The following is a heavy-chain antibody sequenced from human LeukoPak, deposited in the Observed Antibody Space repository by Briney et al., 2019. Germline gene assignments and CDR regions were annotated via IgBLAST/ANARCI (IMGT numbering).Heavy chain of an antibody. CDR3: ARIPYGDRGDFCDS. CDR1: GFSLTTSGMR. J-gene: IGHJ4*02. CDR2: IDWNDAK. D-gene: IGHD4-17*01. Sequence: SGPALVKPTQTLTLTCTFSGFSLTTSGMRVSWIRQPPGKALEWLARIDWNDAKFYSTSLKTRLTISKDTSKNQVVLTMTNMDPVDAATYYCARIPYGDRGDFCDSWGQGTLVTVSS. V-gene: IGHV2-70*04.